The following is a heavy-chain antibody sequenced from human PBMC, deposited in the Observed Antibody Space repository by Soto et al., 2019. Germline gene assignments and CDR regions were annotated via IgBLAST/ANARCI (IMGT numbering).Heavy chain of an antibody. CDR3: ARGDHGPRRFYFDT. J-gene: IGHJ4*02. Sequence: SETLSLTCTVSGGSVNSGGYYWSWIRQPPGKGLEWIGFIFYNGATSYNPSLGSRVTISADTSKTLFSLNLNFVTAADTAAYYCARGDHGPRRFYFDTWGQGTLVTVSS. CDR2: IFYNGAT. V-gene: IGHV4-61*03. D-gene: IGHD2-8*01. CDR1: GGSVNSGGYY.